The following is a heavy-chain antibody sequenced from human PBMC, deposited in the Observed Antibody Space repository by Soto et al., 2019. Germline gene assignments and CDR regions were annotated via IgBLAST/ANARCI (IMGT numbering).Heavy chain of an antibody. J-gene: IGHJ4*02. Sequence: EVQLVETGGGLIQPGGSLRLSCAASGFTVSSNYMSWVHQAPGKGLEWVSVIYSGGSTYYADSVKGRFTISRDNSKNTLYLQMNSLRAEDTAVYYCARDRGFGRSYYFDYWGQGTLVTVSS. D-gene: IGHD3-10*01. V-gene: IGHV3-53*02. CDR1: GFTVSSNY. CDR3: ARDRGFGRSYYFDY. CDR2: IYSGGST.